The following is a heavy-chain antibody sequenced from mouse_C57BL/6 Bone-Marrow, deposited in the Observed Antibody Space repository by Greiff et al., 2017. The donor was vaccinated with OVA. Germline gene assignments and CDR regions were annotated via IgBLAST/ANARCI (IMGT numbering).Heavy chain of an antibody. J-gene: IGHJ1*03. D-gene: IGHD1-1*01. CDR3: AEGSSYRWWYFDV. V-gene: IGHV1-64*01. CDR1: GYTFTSYW. Sequence: VQLQQPGAELVKPGASVKLSCKASGYTFTSYWMHWVKQRPGQGLEWIGMIHPNSGSTNYNEKFKSKATLTVDKSSSTAYMQLSSLTSEDSAVYYCAEGSSYRWWYFDVWGTGTTVTVSS. CDR2: IHPNSGST.